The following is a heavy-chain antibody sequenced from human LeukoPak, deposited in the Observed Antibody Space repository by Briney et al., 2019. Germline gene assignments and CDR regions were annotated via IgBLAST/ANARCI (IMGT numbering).Heavy chain of an antibody. D-gene: IGHD5-18*01. CDR1: GFTFSSYA. J-gene: IGHJ4*02. Sequence: HSGGSLRLSCAASGFTFSSYAMSWVRQVPGKGLEWVSVISGSGDNTYYADSVKGRFTISRDNSKNMLYLQMNSLRAEDTAVYYCAKNVRDTGTFDYWGQGTLVTVSS. CDR3: AKNVRDTGTFDY. V-gene: IGHV3-23*01. CDR2: ISGSGDNT.